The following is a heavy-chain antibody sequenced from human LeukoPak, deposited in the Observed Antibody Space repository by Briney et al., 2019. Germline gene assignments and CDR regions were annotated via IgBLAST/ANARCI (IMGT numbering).Heavy chain of an antibody. CDR1: GYTFTSYD. J-gene: IGHJ5*02. V-gene: IGHV1-8*01. CDR3: ARGGPPYYDFWSGYYSAPPFDP. CDR2: MNPNSGNT. D-gene: IGHD3-3*01. Sequence: GASVKVSCKASGYTFTSYDINWVRQATGQGLEWMGRMNPNSGNTGYAQKFQGRVTMTRNTSISTAYMELSSLRSEDTAVYYCARGGPPYYDFWSGYYSAPPFDPWGQGTLVTVSS.